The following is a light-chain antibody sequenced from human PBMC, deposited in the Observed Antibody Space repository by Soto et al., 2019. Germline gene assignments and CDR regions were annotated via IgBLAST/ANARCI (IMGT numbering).Light chain of an antibody. V-gene: IGKV3D-11*02. J-gene: IGKJ5*01. CDR3: QQRSNWQIT. CDR1: RTVHSN. CDR2: GSS. Sequence: EIVMTQSPATVSVSPGDRATLSCRASRTVHSNVAWYQHKPGQAPRLLIYGSSFRASGVPARFSGSGFGTDFTLTISSLEPDDFAVYYCQQRSNWQITFGQGTRLEIK.